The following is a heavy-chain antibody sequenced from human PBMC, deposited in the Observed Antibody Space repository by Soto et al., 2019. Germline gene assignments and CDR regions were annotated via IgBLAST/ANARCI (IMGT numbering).Heavy chain of an antibody. CDR3: ANDYYDSRGVFDY. J-gene: IGHJ4*02. D-gene: IGHD3-22*01. Sequence: XGSLRPSFSASGFTFSSYAMSWVRQVPGKGLEWVSAISGSGGSTYYADSVKGRFTISRDNSKNTLYLQMNSLRAEDTAVYYCANDYYDSRGVFDYWGQGTLATVSS. CDR1: GFTFSSYA. CDR2: ISGSGGST. V-gene: IGHV3-23*01.